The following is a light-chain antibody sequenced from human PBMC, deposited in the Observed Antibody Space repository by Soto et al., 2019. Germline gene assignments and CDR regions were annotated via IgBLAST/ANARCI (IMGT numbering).Light chain of an antibody. CDR3: QQYGSSPLT. V-gene: IGKV3-20*01. CDR2: GAS. CDR1: QRVSSSY. J-gene: IGKJ1*01. Sequence: EIVLTQSPGTLSLSPGERATLSCRASQRVSSSYLAWYQQKPGQAPRLLIYGASSRATGIPDRFSGSGSGTDITLTISRLEPEDVAVYYCQQYGSSPLTFGQGTGLEIK.